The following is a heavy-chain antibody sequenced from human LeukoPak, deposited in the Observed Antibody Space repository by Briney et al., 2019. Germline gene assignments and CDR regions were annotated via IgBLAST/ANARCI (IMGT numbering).Heavy chain of an antibody. V-gene: IGHV4-59*01. CDR3: ARGRIGGAF. CDR2: MYYSGST. D-gene: IGHD2/OR15-2a*01. J-gene: IGHJ4*02. Sequence: SETLFLTCDVSGGSMSSYYWSWIRQPPGKGLEWIGCMYYSGSTSYNPSLRSRVTLSVDTSKHQFSLKLSSVTAADTAVYYCARGRIGGAFWGRGSLVTVSS. CDR1: GGSMSSYY.